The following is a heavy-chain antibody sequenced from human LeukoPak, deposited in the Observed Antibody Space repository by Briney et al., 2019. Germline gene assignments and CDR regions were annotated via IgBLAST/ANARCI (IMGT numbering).Heavy chain of an antibody. J-gene: IGHJ4*02. Sequence: PGGSLRLSCAASGFTFNSYWMSWVRQAPGKGLEWVANIKQDGSAKYYVDSVKGRFTISRDNAKNSLYLQMNSLRAEDTALYYCARDLRVVITGSFDSWGQGTLVTVSS. CDR2: IKQDGSAK. V-gene: IGHV3-7*05. D-gene: IGHD3-22*01. CDR3: ARDLRVVITGSFDS. CDR1: GFTFNSYW.